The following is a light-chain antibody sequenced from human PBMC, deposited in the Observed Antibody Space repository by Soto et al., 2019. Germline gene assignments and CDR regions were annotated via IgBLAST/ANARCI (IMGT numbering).Light chain of an antibody. CDR3: VLSFGSGLVV. CDR1: SGSVSTTYY. CDR2: NTN. Sequence: QAVVTQEPSFSVSPGGTVTLTCGLSSGSVSTTYYPSWYQPTPGQAPRTLIYNTNTRSSGVPDRFSGSILGNKAALTITGSQANDESAYYCVLSFGSGLVVFGGGTKLTVL. J-gene: IGLJ2*01. V-gene: IGLV8-61*01.